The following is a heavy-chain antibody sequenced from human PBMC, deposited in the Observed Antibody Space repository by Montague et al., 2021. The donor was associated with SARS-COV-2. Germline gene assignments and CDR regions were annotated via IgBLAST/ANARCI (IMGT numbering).Heavy chain of an antibody. CDR2: ISYSGST. CDR1: GGSINNYY. Sequence: SETLSLTCTVSGGSINNYYWSWIRQPPGRGLEWIGSISYSGSTYYKSSLKSRVTISVDTSKNQFSLRLSSVTAADTAVYYCARHITGSGNAFGIWGQGTMVTVSS. D-gene: IGHD3-10*01. CDR3: ARHITGSGNAFGI. J-gene: IGHJ3*02. V-gene: IGHV4-59*05.